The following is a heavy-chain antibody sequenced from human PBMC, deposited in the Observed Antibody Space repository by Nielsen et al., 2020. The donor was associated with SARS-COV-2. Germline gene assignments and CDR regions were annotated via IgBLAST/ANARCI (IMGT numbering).Heavy chain of an antibody. CDR2: ISYDGSDQ. J-gene: IGHJ4*02. D-gene: IGHD3-22*01. V-gene: IGHV3-30*03. CDR1: GFTFSRFG. CDR3: ARLWDDGYYFDTGPYDY. Sequence: GESLKISCAASGFTFSRFGMHWVRQAPGKGLEWVSYISYDGSDQYYEDSLKGRFTISRDNSKNTLYLQMNSLGAEDTAVYYCARLWDDGYYFDTGPYDYWGQGTLVTVSS.